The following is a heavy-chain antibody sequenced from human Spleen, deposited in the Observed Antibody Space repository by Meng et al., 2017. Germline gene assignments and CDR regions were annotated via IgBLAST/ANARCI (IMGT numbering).Heavy chain of an antibody. D-gene: IGHD4-11*01. CDR2: INNSGST. J-gene: IGHJ4*02. CDR3: ARGPTTMDHDFDY. Sequence: QVQLQEWGAGVGKPWETLSLPCAVSGGSFSDYYWSWIRQPPGKGLEWVGEINNSGSTNYNPYLESLATISVNTTQNNLSLKHRSMTAADSAVYYCARGPTTMDHDFDYWGQGTLVTVSS. CDR1: GGSFSDYY. V-gene: IGHV4-34*01.